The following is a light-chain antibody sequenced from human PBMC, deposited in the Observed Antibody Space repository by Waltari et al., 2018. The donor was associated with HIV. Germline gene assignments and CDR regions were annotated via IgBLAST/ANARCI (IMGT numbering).Light chain of an antibody. J-gene: IGLJ3*02. Sequence: VLTQPPSASGTPGQRVTISCTGSNSNIGSTYDEHWYQLLPGKAPKLLIYANNNRPSGVPDRFSGSKSGASASLAITGLQAEDEADYSCQSYDSRLSAWVFGGGTKVTVL. CDR2: ANN. V-gene: IGLV1-40*01. CDR3: QSYDSRLSAWV. CDR1: NSNIGSTYD.